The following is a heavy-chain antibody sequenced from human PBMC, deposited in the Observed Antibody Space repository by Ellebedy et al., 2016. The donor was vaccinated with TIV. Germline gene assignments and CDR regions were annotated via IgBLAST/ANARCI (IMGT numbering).Heavy chain of an antibody. Sequence: GSLRLXCTVSGASVSSGSYYWSWIRQPPGKGLEWIGYIYYSGSTYYNPSLKSRVTISVDTSKNQFSLKLSSVTAADTAVYYCAREGDGYNFWGQGTLVTVSS. CDR2: IYYSGST. D-gene: IGHD5-24*01. CDR3: AREGDGYNF. CDR1: GASVSSGSYY. J-gene: IGHJ4*02. V-gene: IGHV4-61*01.